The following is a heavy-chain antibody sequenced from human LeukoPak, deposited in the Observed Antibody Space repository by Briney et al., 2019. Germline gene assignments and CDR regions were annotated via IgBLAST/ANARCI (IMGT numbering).Heavy chain of an antibody. CDR2: INDDGSNK. V-gene: IGHV3-74*01. Sequence: PGGSLRLSCEVSGFMFSNYWMHWVRQAPGKGPVWVSRINDDGSNKSHADSVQGRFTISRDNAKNSLYLQMNSLRAEDTAVYYCALQWLVRGGGQGTLVTVSS. CDR1: GFMFSNYW. CDR3: ALQWLVRG. J-gene: IGHJ4*02. D-gene: IGHD6-19*01.